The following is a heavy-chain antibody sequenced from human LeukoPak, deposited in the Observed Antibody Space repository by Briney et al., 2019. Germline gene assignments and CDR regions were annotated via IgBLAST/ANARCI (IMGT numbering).Heavy chain of an antibody. Sequence: ASVKVSCKASGYTFTSYDINWVRQATGQGLEWMGWMNPNSGNTGYAQKFQGRVTMTRNTSTSTAYMELSSLRSEDTAVYYCARARDGYNSVDYWGQGTLVTVSS. D-gene: IGHD5-24*01. CDR3: ARARDGYNSVDY. V-gene: IGHV1-8*01. CDR1: GYTFTSYD. J-gene: IGHJ4*02. CDR2: MNPNSGNT.